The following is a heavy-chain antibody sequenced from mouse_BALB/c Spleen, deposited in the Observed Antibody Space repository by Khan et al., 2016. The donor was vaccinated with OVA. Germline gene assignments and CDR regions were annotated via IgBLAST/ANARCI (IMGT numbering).Heavy chain of an antibody. J-gene: IGHJ3*01. CDR2: IDPFSGGT. D-gene: IGHD2-14*01. Sequence: VQLQQSGPELMKPGASVKISCKASGYSFTSYYIHWVMQSHGTSLEWIGYIDPFSGGTTYNQKFKGKATLTVDKSSSTAYIHLSNLTSEDSAVFEGTRKGYVAWFTYGGQGTLVTVSA. V-gene: IGHV1S135*01. CDR1: GYSFTSYY. CDR3: TRKGYVAWFTY.